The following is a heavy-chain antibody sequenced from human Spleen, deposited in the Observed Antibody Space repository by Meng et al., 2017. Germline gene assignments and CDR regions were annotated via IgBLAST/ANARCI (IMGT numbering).Heavy chain of an antibody. CDR3: ARGRGRGSPNWFDA. V-gene: IGHV4-34*01. J-gene: IGHJ5*01. D-gene: IGHD3-10*01. CDR2: IYYSGTT. CDR1: GGSFSGYY. Sequence: VPLQQRGAGLLKPSETLSLTCAVYGGSFSGYYWTWIRQLPGKGLECIGYIYYSGTTNYKPSLKRRITISVDTAKNQFSLKLNSVTAADTAVYYCARGRGRGSPNWFDAWGHGTLVTVSS.